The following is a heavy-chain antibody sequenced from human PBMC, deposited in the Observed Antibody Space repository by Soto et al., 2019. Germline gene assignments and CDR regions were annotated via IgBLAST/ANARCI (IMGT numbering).Heavy chain of an antibody. J-gene: IGHJ4*02. CDR2: IYYSGST. CDR1: GGSISSSSYY. V-gene: IGHV4-39*01. Sequence: LLQLPETLSLTCTVSGGSISSSSYYWGWIRQPPGKGLEWIGSIYYSGSTYYNPSLKSRVTISVDTSKNQFSLKLSSVTAADTAVYYCARLGWLREFDYWGQGTLVTVSS. CDR3: ARLGWLREFDY. D-gene: IGHD5-12*01.